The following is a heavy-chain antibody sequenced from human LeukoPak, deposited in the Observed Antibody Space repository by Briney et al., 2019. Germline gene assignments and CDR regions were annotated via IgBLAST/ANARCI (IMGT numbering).Heavy chain of an antibody. CDR3: ARDDYYDSGFDY. CDR1: GYSISSGYY. CDR2: IYHSGST. D-gene: IGHD3-22*01. J-gene: IGHJ4*02. Sequence: SETLSLTCTVSGYSISSGYYWGWIRQPPGKGLEWIGSIYHSGSTYYNPSLKSRVTISVDTSKNQFSLNLSSVTAADTAVYYCARDDYYDSGFDYWGQGTLVTVSS. V-gene: IGHV4-38-2*02.